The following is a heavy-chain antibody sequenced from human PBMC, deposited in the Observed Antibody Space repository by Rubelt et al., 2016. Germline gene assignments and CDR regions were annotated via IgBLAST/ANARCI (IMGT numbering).Heavy chain of an antibody. CDR3: ATYCGSDPCYGWNYYGMDV. D-gene: IGHD2-21*02. V-gene: IGHV3-48*04. CDR2: ISSSSSLI. CDR1: GFTFGVYS. Sequence: VRPGGSLRLSCAASGFTFGVYSIHFLLPSPVKVLEWVSYISSSSSLIYYADSVPVRFTISRDNAKNSLYLQMNSLRAADTAVYYCATYCGSDPCYGWNYYGMDVWGQGTTVTVSS. J-gene: IGHJ6*02.